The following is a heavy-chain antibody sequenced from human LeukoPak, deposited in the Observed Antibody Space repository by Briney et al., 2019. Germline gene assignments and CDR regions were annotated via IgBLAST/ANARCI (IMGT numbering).Heavy chain of an antibody. J-gene: IGHJ4*02. CDR2: ISAYNGNT. CDR1: GYTFTSYG. D-gene: IGHD5-18*01. CDR3: ARVGRGYSYGSNSFDY. Sequence: ASVKVSCKASGYTFTSYGISWVRQAPGQGLEWMGWISAYNGNTNYAQKLQGRVTMTTDTSTSTAYMELRSLRSDDTAVYYCARVGRGYSYGSNSFDYWGQGTLVTVSS. V-gene: IGHV1-18*01.